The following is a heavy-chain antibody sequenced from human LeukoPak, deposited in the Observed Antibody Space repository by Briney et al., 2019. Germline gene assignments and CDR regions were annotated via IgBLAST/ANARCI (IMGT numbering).Heavy chain of an antibody. J-gene: IGHJ5*02. CDR3: AKDRTSTTPNWFDP. CDR1: GFTFSSYA. Sequence: PGGSLRLSCAASGFTFSSYAMSWVRQAPGKGLEWVSAISGSGGGTYYADSVKGRLTISRDNSKNTLYLQMNGLRAEDTAVYYCAKDRTSTTPNWFDPWGQGTLVTVSS. D-gene: IGHD2-2*01. V-gene: IGHV3-23*01. CDR2: ISGSGGGT.